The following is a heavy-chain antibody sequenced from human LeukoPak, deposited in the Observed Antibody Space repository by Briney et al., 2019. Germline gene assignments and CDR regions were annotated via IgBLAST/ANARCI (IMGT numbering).Heavy chain of an antibody. CDR1: GGSISSSSYY. Sequence: PSETLSLTCTVSGGSISSSSYYWGWIRQPPGKGLEWIGSIYYSGSTYYNPSLKSRVTISVDTSKNQFSLKLSSVTAADTAVYYCAREGAVIVVVIGGFDYWGQGTLVTVSS. CDR3: AREGAVIVVVIGGFDY. D-gene: IGHD3-22*01. J-gene: IGHJ4*02. CDR2: IYYSGST. V-gene: IGHV4-39*07.